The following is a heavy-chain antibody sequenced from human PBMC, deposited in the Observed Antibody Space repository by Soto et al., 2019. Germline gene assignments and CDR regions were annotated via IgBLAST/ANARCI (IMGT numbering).Heavy chain of an antibody. Sequence: GASVKVSCKASGYTFNNYGITWVRQAPGQGLEWMGWISFYNGKTKYAQKLQGRVTMTTDTSTSTAYMELRSLRSDDTAVYYCARGYCSGGSCYWGDAYYYYGMDVWGQGTTVTVSS. CDR2: ISFYNGKT. CDR1: GYTFNNYG. D-gene: IGHD2-15*01. V-gene: IGHV1-18*01. J-gene: IGHJ6*02. CDR3: ARGYCSGGSCYWGDAYYYYGMDV.